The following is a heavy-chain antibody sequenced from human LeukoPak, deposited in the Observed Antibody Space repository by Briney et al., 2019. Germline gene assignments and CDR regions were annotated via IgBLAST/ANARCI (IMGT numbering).Heavy chain of an antibody. V-gene: IGHV3-21*01. CDR1: GFTFSSYS. D-gene: IGHD1-1*01. CDR3: ASTTGTTDY. Sequence: GGSLRLSCAASGFTFSSYSMNWVRQAPGKGLEWVSSISSSSSYTYYADSVKGRFTISRDNAKNSLYLQMNSLRAEDTAVYYCASTTGTTDYWGQGTLVTVSS. J-gene: IGHJ4*02. CDR2: ISSSSSYT.